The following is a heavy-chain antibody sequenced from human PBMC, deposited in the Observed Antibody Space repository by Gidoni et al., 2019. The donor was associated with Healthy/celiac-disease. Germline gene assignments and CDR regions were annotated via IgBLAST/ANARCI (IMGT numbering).Heavy chain of an antibody. CDR1: GYTFTGYH. CDR3: ARAIPDYYGSGSYPYYFDY. CDR2: INPNSGGT. J-gene: IGHJ4*02. D-gene: IGHD3-10*01. Sequence: QVQLVQSGAEVKKPGASVKVSCKASGYTFTGYHRHGVRQAPGQGLEWMGWINPNSGGTNYAQKFQGRVTMTRDTSISTAYMELSRLRSDDTAVYYCARAIPDYYGSGSYPYYFDYWGQGTLVTVSS. V-gene: IGHV1-2*02.